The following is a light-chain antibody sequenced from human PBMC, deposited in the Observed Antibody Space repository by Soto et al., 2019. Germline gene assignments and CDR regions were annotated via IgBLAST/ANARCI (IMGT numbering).Light chain of an antibody. CDR2: DAS. CDR3: QQSYSTPPWT. Sequence: DIQMTQSPSTLSASVGDRVTITCRASQSISSWLAWYQQKPGRAPKLLIYDASNLEAGVPSRFRGSGSGTDSTFTISSLQPEDFATYYCQQSYSTPPWTFGQGTKVDI. V-gene: IGKV1-39*01. CDR1: QSISSW. J-gene: IGKJ1*01.